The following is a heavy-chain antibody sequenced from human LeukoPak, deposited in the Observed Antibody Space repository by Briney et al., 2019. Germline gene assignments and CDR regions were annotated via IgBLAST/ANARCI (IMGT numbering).Heavy chain of an antibody. Sequence: GGSLRLPCAASGFTFSSYAMHWVRQAPGRGLEWVAVISYDGSNKYYADSVKGRFTISRDNSKNTLYLQMNSLRAEDTAVYYCARDLDTAMVYYYGMDVWGQGTTVTVSS. CDR2: ISYDGSNK. D-gene: IGHD5-18*01. V-gene: IGHV3-30-3*01. CDR1: GFTFSSYA. CDR3: ARDLDTAMVYYYGMDV. J-gene: IGHJ6*02.